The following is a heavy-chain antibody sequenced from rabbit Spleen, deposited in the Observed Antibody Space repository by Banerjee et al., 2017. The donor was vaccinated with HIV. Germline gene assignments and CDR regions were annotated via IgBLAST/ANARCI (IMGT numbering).Heavy chain of an antibody. Sequence: QSLEESGGGLVQPEGSLTLTCTASGFTFSSSYYMCWVRQAPGKGLEWIACIHGGSGSTVYATWAKGRFTIYRASWTAVTLQMTSLTAADTATYFCARDLTDVIGWNFGWWGPGTLVTVS. CDR3: ARDLTDVIGWNFGW. CDR2: IHGGSGST. CDR1: GFTFSSSYY. D-gene: IGHD4-1*01. V-gene: IGHV1S40*01. J-gene: IGHJ6*01.